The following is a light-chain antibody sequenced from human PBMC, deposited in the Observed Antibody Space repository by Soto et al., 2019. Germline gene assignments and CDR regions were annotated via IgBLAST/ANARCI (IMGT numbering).Light chain of an antibody. Sequence: EIVMTQSPATLSVSPGERATLSCRASQSVSSNLAWYQQKPGQAPRLLIYGASIRATGIPARFRGSGSGTEFALTISSLQSEDFAVYCCQQYNNWPPRITFGQGTRLEIK. CDR2: GAS. J-gene: IGKJ5*01. CDR1: QSVSSN. CDR3: QQYNNWPPRIT. V-gene: IGKV3D-15*01.